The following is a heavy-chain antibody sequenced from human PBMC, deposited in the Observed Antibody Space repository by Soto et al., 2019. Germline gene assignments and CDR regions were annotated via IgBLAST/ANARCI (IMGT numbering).Heavy chain of an antibody. CDR3: AKDSSQWLVGFVDP. D-gene: IGHD6-19*01. J-gene: IGHJ5*02. CDR2: ISYDGSNK. V-gene: IGHV3-30*18. CDR1: GFTFSSYG. Sequence: GGSLRLSCAASGFTFSSYGMHWVRQAPGKGLEWVAVISYDGSNKYYADSVKGRFTISRDNSKNTLYLQMNSLRAEDTAVYYCAKDSSQWLVGFVDPWGQGTLVTVSS.